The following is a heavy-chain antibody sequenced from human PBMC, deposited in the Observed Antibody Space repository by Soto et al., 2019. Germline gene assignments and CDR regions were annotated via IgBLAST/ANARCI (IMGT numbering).Heavy chain of an antibody. CDR1: GGSISSYY. CDR3: ARSKNMVRGVINWFYP. CDR2: IYYSGST. J-gene: IGHJ5*02. V-gene: IGHV4-59*08. Sequence: PSETLSLTCTVSGGSISSYYWSWIRQPPGKGLEWIGYIYYSGSTNYNPSLKSRVTISVDTSKNQFSLKLSSVTAADTAVYYCARSKNMVRGVINWFYPRGQRALVPVS. D-gene: IGHD3-10*01.